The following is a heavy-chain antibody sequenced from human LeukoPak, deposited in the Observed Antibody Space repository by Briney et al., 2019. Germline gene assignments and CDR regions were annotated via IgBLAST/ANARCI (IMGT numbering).Heavy chain of an antibody. J-gene: IGHJ3*02. V-gene: IGHV3-23*01. D-gene: IGHD6-6*01. CDR3: AKDVYSSSSSRAFDI. CDR2: ISGSGGST. CDR1: GFTFSSYA. Sequence: PGGSLRLSCAASGFTFSSYAMSWVRQAPGKGLEWVSAISGSGGSTYYADSVKGRFTISRDNSNNTLYLQMNSLRAEDTAVYYCAKDVYSSSSSRAFDIWGQGTMVTVSS.